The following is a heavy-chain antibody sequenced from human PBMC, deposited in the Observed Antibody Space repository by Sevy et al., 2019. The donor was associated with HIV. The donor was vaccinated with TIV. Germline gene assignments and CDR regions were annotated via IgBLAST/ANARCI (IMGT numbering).Heavy chain of an antibody. CDR2: IKQDGSEK. CDR1: GFTFSSYW. V-gene: IGHV3-7*03. CDR3: ARDRYYDFWSGYYFGY. J-gene: IGHJ4*02. D-gene: IGHD3-3*01. Sequence: GGSLRLSCAASGFTFSSYWMSWVRQAPGKGLEWVANIKQDGSEKYYVDSVKGRFTISRDNAKNSLYLQMNSLRAEDTAVYYCARDRYYDFWSGYYFGYWGQGTLVTVSS.